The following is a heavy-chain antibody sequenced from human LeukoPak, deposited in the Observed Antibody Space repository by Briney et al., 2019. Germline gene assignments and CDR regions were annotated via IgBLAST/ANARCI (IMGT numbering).Heavy chain of an antibody. J-gene: IGHJ3*02. V-gene: IGHV1-69*10. CDR1: GGTFSSYA. Sequence: SVKVSCKASGGTFSSYAISWVRQAPGQGLEWMGGIIPILGIANYAQKFQGRVTITADKSTSTAYMELSSLTAEDTAVYDCARSEERDAFDIWGQGTMVTVSS. CDR3: ARSEERDAFDI. CDR2: IIPILGIA.